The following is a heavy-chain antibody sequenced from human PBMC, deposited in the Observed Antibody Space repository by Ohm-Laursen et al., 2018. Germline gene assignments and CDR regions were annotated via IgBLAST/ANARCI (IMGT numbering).Heavy chain of an antibody. CDR2: ISGSGSRT. CDR3: ARDLGIAAAATDY. CDR1: GFTFSSYA. V-gene: IGHV3-23*01. Sequence: SLRLSCAASGFTFSSYAMNWVRQAPGKGLEWVSGISGSGSRTYYADSVKGRLTISRDNSKNTLYLQMNSLRAEDTAVYYCARDLGIAAAATDYWGQGTLVTVSS. D-gene: IGHD6-13*01. J-gene: IGHJ4*02.